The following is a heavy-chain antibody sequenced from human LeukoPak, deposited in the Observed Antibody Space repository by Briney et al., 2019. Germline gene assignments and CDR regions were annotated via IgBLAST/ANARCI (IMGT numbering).Heavy chain of an antibody. CDR2: INPNSGGT. Sequence: ASVKVSCKASGYTFTGYYMHWVRQAPGQGLEWMGWINPNSGGTNYAQKFQGGVTMTRDTSISTAYMELSRLRSDGTAVYYCARVSIAVAGTRFDPWGQGTLVTVSS. D-gene: IGHD6-19*01. CDR3: ARVSIAVAGTRFDP. V-gene: IGHV1-2*02. J-gene: IGHJ5*02. CDR1: GYTFTGYY.